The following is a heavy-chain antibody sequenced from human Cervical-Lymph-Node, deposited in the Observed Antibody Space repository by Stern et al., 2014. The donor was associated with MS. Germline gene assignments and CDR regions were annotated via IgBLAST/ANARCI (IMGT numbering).Heavy chain of an antibody. V-gene: IGHV1-69*01. J-gene: IGHJ5*02. D-gene: IGHD4-23*01. CDR1: GATFSTNG. Sequence: QVQLPQSGAEVKKPGSSVKVSCKASGATFSTNGISWVRQGPGQGLEWMGPIVPIFDKSNYAQKFRGRVTITADESTSTAYMELTSLRSDDTGVYYCAREHHGGNFAAWGQGTLVTVSS. CDR3: AREHHGGNFAA. CDR2: IVPIFDKS.